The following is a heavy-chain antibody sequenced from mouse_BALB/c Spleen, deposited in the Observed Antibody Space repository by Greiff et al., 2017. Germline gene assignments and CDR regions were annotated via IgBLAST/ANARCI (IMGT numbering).Heavy chain of an antibody. Sequence: VQGVESGGGLVKPGGSLKLSCAASGFTFSSYAMSWVRQTPEKRLEWVATISSGGSYTYYPDSVKGRFTISRDNAKNTLYLQMSSLRSEDTAMYYCARVITTVVFDYWGQGTTLTVSS. CDR1: GFTFSSYA. D-gene: IGHD1-1*01. V-gene: IGHV5-9-3*01. J-gene: IGHJ2*01. CDR3: ARVITTVVFDY. CDR2: ISSGGSYT.